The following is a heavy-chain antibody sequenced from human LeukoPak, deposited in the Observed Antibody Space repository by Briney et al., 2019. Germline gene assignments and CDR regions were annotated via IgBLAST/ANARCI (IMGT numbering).Heavy chain of an antibody. CDR3: ARDQYGDYALDY. D-gene: IGHD4-17*01. Sequence: GGSLRLSCAVSGFTFSSYSMNWVRQAPGKGLEWVSSISSISYVYYAELVKGRFTISRDTAKNSLYLEMNSLRAEDTAVYYCARDQYGDYALDYWGQGTLVTVSS. V-gene: IGHV3-21*01. J-gene: IGHJ4*02. CDR2: ISSISYV. CDR1: GFTFSSYS.